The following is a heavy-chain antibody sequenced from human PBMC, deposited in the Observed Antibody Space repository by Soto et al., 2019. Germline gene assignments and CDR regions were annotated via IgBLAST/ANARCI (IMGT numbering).Heavy chain of an antibody. J-gene: IGHJ6*02. CDR3: AKNGQPPYYYYGLDV. CDR2: ISGYNGGA. CDR1: GYTFTRYG. D-gene: IGHD2-8*01. Sequence: GASVKVSCKASGYTFTRYGISWVRQAPGQGLEWMGWISGYNGGANYAQSFQGRVSMTIDTSTTTAYMELRTLTPDDTAVYYCAKNGQPPYYYYGLDVWGQGTTVTVSS. V-gene: IGHV1-18*01.